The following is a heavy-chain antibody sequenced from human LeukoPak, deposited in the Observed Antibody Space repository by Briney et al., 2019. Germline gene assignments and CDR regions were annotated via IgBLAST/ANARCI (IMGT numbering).Heavy chain of an antibody. CDR2: IYPGDSDT. CDR3: ARRHYGGNGDHDAFDI. Sequence: GESLKISCKGSGYSFTSYWIGWVRQMPGKGLECMGIIYPGDSDTRYSPSCQGQVTISADKSISTAYLQWSSLKASDTAMYYCARRHYGGNGDHDAFDIWGQGTMVTVSS. CDR1: GYSFTSYW. D-gene: IGHD4-23*01. V-gene: IGHV5-51*01. J-gene: IGHJ3*02.